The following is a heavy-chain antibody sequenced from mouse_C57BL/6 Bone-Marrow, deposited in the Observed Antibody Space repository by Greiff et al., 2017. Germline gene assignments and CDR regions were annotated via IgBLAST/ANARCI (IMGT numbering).Heavy chain of an antibody. Sequence: EVQRVESGGGLVKPGGSLKLSCAASGFTFSDYGMHWVRQAPEKGLEWVAYLSSGSSTIYYADTVKGRFTISRDNAKNTLFLQMTSLRSEDTAMYYCARPLYYGSSSFAYWGQGTLVTVSA. V-gene: IGHV5-17*01. D-gene: IGHD1-1*01. J-gene: IGHJ3*01. CDR1: GFTFSDYG. CDR3: ARPLYYGSSSFAY. CDR2: LSSGSSTI.